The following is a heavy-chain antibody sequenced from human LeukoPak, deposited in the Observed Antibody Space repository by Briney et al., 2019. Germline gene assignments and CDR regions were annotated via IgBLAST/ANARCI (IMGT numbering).Heavy chain of an antibody. V-gene: IGHV3-74*01. D-gene: IGHD5-18*01. J-gene: IGHJ4*02. CDR3: TTDSGYTSPL. CDR2: INDEGGDT. Sequence: PGGALRLSCAASGFTFSSYRMHSVCQAPGKGLVWVSRINDEGGDTTYADSVKGRFTISRDNAKNTLYLQMNSVRAEDTAVYYCTTDSGYTSPLWGRGTLVTVSS. CDR1: GFTFSSYR.